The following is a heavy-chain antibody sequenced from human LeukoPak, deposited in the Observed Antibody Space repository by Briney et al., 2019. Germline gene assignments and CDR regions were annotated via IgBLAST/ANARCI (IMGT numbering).Heavy chain of an antibody. V-gene: IGHV3-74*01. CDR3: AKLNRPSYFDY. D-gene: IGHD2/OR15-2a*01. J-gene: IGHJ4*02. CDR2: INSDGSWT. CDR1: GNYW. Sequence: GGSLRLSCAASGNYWMHWVRQVPGKGLVWVSHINSDGSWTSYADSVKGRFTISRDNSKNTLYLQMNSLRAEDTAVYYCAKLNRPSYFDYWGQGTLVTVSS.